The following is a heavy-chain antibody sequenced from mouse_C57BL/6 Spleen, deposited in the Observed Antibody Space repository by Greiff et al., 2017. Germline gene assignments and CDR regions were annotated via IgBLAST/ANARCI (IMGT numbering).Heavy chain of an antibody. D-gene: IGHD2-4*01. V-gene: IGHV1-69*01. CDR2: IDPSDSYT. CDR3: SRGTTMITAHYFDY. J-gene: IGHJ2*01. CDR1: GYTFTSYW. Sequence: QVQLQQPGAELVMPGASVKLSCKASGYTFTSYWMHWVKQRPGQGLEWIGEIDPSDSYTNYNQKFKGKSTLTVDKSSTTAYMQLSSLTSEDSAVYYCSRGTTMITAHYFDYWGQGTTLTVSS.